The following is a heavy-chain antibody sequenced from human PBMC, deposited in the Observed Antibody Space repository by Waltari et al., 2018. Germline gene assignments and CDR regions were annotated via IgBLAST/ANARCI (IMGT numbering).Heavy chain of an antibody. CDR2: VWSDGNEK. CDR3: AKEQEAFDI. J-gene: IGHJ3*02. CDR1: GFTMSSYF. Sequence: QLQLVESGGGVVQPGKSLRLSCAASGFTMSSYFMHWVRQAPGKGMGWVEVVWSDGNEKYYGDAVKGRFTISRDNSKNIVYLQMNSLRAEDTAVYFCAKEQEAFDIWGQGTVVTVS. V-gene: IGHV3-33*06.